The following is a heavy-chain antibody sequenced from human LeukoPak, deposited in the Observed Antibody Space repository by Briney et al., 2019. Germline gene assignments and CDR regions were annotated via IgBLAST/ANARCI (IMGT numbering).Heavy chain of an antibody. D-gene: IGHD2-2*01. CDR1: GYTFTAYN. CDR3: ARDPKSQLLLDY. V-gene: IGHV1-2*02. J-gene: IGHJ4*02. CDR2: MSPDSGGT. Sequence: GASVKVSCKASGYTFTAYNMHWVRQAPGQGPEWVGWMSPDSGGTNYAQKFQGRVTLTRDTSISTAYMELSRLTSGDTAVYYCARDPKSQLLLDYWGQGTLVTVSS.